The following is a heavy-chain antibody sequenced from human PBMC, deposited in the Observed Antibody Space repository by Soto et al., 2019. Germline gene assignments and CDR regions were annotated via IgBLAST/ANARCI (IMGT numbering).Heavy chain of an antibody. CDR3: ARTTQYCSGGKCYEYLDY. Sequence: GASVKVSCKASGYTFTSYGISWVRQAPGQGLEWMGWISAYNGNTNYAQKLQDRVTMTTDTSTSTAYMELRSLTSDDTAVYYCARTTQYCSGGKCYEYLDYWGQGTPVTVSS. CDR1: GYTFTSYG. D-gene: IGHD2-15*01. CDR2: ISAYNGNT. J-gene: IGHJ4*02. V-gene: IGHV1-18*01.